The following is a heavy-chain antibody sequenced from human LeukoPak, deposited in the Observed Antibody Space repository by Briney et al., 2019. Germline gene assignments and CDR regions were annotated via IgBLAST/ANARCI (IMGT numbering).Heavy chain of an antibody. D-gene: IGHD2-2*01. J-gene: IGHJ4*02. CDR3: AGGPAALYYFEY. CDR1: GYSITSYY. Sequence: SETLSLICAVSGYSITSYYWGWIRQPPGKGLEWIGSIWHSGTTYYNPSLKSRVTTSVDTSKKQFSLKLSSVTAADTAVYYCAGGPAALYYFEYWGQGTLVTVSS. CDR2: IWHSGTT. V-gene: IGHV4-38-2*01.